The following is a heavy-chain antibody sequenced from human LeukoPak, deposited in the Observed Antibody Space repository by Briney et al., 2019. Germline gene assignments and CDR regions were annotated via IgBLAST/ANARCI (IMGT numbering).Heavy chain of an antibody. Sequence: GGSLRLSCAASGFTFSSYAMSWVRQAPGKGLEWVSAISGSGGSTYYADSVKGRFTISRDNSKNTLYLQMNSLRAEDTAVYYCANACGGDCYTYYFDYWGQGTLVTVSS. CDR2: ISGSGGST. J-gene: IGHJ4*02. V-gene: IGHV3-23*01. CDR3: ANACGGDCYTYYFDY. D-gene: IGHD2-21*02. CDR1: GFTFSSYA.